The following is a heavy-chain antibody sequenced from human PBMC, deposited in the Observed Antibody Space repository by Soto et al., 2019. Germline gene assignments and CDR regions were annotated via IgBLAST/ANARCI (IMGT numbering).Heavy chain of an antibody. V-gene: IGHV3-43*01. Sequence: GGSLRLSCAASGFTFDDYTMHWVRQAPGKGLEWVSLISWDGGSTYYADSVKGRFTISRDNSKNSLYLQMNSLRTEDTALYYCAKDIQPWYVATNKGMPDYWGQGTLVTVSS. D-gene: IGHD5-12*01. J-gene: IGHJ4*02. CDR1: GFTFDDYT. CDR2: ISWDGGST. CDR3: AKDIQPWYVATNKGMPDY.